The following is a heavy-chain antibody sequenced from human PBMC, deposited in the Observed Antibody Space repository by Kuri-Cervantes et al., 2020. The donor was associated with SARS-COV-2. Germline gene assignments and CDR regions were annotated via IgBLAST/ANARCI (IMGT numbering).Heavy chain of an antibody. CDR3: ARASVRGIIITHHSYGMDV. J-gene: IGHJ6*02. V-gene: IGHV1-2*04. CDR2: INPNSGGT. D-gene: IGHD3-10*01. CDR1: GYTFTGYY. Sequence: ASVKVSCKASGYTFTGYYIHWARQAPGQGLEWMGWINPNSGGTKYAQKFQGWVTMTRDTSLSTAYMELSRLRSDDTAVYYCARASVRGIIITHHSYGMDVWGQGTTVTVSS.